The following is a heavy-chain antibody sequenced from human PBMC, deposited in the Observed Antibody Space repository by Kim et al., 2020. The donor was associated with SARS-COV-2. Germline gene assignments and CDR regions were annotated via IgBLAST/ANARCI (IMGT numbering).Heavy chain of an antibody. V-gene: IGHV4-59*01. Sequence: SETLSLTCTVSGGSISSYYWSWIRQPPGKGLEWIGYTYYSGSTNYNPSLKSRVTISVDTSKNQFSLKLSSVTAADTAVYYCARLPVGEMATLSDYYYYYGMDVWGQGTTVTVSS. CDR3: ARLPVGEMATLSDYYYYYGMDV. J-gene: IGHJ6*02. CDR2: TYYSGST. D-gene: IGHD5-12*01. CDR1: GGSISSYY.